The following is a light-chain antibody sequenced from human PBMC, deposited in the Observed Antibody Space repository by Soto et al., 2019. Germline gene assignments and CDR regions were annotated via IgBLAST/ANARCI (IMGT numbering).Light chain of an antibody. CDR3: HQYAWSPLT. Sequence: IVLTQSPGTLSLSPGERATLSCRASQSVPRSYLAWYQQRPGQAPRLLIYDASNRATGIPDRFSGSESGTDFTLTISSLESEDFAVYFCHQYAWSPLTFGQGTRLEIK. V-gene: IGKV3-20*01. J-gene: IGKJ5*01. CDR2: DAS. CDR1: QSVPRSY.